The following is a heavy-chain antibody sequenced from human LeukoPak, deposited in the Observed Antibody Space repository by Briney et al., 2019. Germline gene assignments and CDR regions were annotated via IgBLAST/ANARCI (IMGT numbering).Heavy chain of an antibody. V-gene: IGHV4-39*07. CDR3: ARSPPYLYYFDY. Sequence: SETLSLTCTVSGGSISSSSYYWGWIRQPPGKGLEWIGSIYYSGSTYYNPSLKSRVTILVDTSKNQFSLKLSSVTAADTAVYYCARSPPYLYYFDYWGQGTLVTVSS. J-gene: IGHJ4*02. CDR1: GGSISSSSYY. CDR2: IYYSGST.